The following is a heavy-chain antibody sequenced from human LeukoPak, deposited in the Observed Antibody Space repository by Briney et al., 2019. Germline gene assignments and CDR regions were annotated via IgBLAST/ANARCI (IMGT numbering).Heavy chain of an antibody. J-gene: IGHJ4*02. D-gene: IGHD3-10*01. CDR3: ARDAWFGELLYPFDY. Sequence: GGSLRLSCAASGFTFSSYWMSWVRQAPGKGLEWVTNIKQDGSEKYYVDSVKRRFTISRDNAKNSLYLQMNSLRAEDTAVYYCARDAWFGELLYPFDYWGQGTLVTVSS. CDR1: GFTFSSYW. V-gene: IGHV3-7*01. CDR2: IKQDGSEK.